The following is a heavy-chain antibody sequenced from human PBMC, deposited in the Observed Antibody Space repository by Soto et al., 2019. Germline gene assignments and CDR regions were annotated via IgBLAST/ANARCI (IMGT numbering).Heavy chain of an antibody. CDR2: IYYSGST. D-gene: IGHD3-22*01. Sequence: SETLSLTCTVSGGSVSSGSYYWSWIRQPPGKGLECIGYIYYSGSTNYNPSLKSRVTISVDTSKNQFSLKLSSVTAADTAVYYCARHPSRRYYDSSGYYYPLVYGMDVWGQGTTVTVSS. J-gene: IGHJ6*02. V-gene: IGHV4-61*01. CDR3: ARHPSRRYYDSSGYYYPLVYGMDV. CDR1: GGSVSSGSYY.